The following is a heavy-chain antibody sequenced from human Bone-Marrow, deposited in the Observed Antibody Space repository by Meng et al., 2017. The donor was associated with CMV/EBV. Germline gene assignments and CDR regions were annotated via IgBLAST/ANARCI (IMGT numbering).Heavy chain of an antibody. CDR1: GFTVSSNY. Sequence: GESLKISCAASGFTVSSNYMSWVRQAPGKGLEWVSVIYSGGSTYYADSVKGRFTISRDNSKNTLYLQMNSLRAEDTAVYYCARDLIVPAAIDYYYGMDVWGQGTTVTASS. CDR3: ARDLIVPAAIDYYYGMDV. V-gene: IGHV3-53*01. CDR2: IYSGGST. D-gene: IGHD2-2*01. J-gene: IGHJ6*02.